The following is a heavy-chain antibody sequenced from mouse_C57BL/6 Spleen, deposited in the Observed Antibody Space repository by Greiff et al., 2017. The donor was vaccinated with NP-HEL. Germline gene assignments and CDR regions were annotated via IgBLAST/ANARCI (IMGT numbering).Heavy chain of an antibody. J-gene: IGHJ2*01. CDR2: ISDGGSYT. CDR3: ARGDSNYGY. V-gene: IGHV5-4*03. Sequence: EVMLVESGGGLVKPGGSLKLSCAASGFTFSSYAMSWVRQTPEKRLEWVATISDGGSYTYYPDNVKGRFTISRDNAKNNLYLQMSHLKSEDTAMYYCARGDSNYGYWGQGTTLTVSS. CDR1: GFTFSSYA. D-gene: IGHD2-5*01.